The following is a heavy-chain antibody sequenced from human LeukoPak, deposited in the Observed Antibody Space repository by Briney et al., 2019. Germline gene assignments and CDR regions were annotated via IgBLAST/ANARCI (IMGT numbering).Heavy chain of an antibody. CDR3: ARSAALIKFYY. CDR2: INPSGGST. Sequence: ASVTVSCKASGYTFTSYFMHWARQAPGQGLEWMGIINPSGGSTSYAQKFQGRVTMTRDTSTSTVYMELSSLRSEDTAVYYCARSAALIKFYYWGQGTLVTVSS. CDR1: GYTFTSYF. V-gene: IGHV1-46*01. J-gene: IGHJ4*02. D-gene: IGHD3-16*01.